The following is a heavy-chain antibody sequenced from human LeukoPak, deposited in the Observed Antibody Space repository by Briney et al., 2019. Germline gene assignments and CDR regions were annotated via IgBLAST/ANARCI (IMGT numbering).Heavy chain of an antibody. D-gene: IGHD6-19*01. V-gene: IGHV1-2*02. CDR1: GNTFIGNY. CDR2: INPNSGGA. J-gene: IGHJ5*02. CDR3: VTRSYTSGWPT. Sequence: ASVKVSCKASGNTFIGNYIHWVRQARGQGLEWMGWINPNSGGANYAQRFQGRVTMTRDTSVTTAFLDLDRLTSDDTAVYYCVTRSYTSGWPTWVQGTLVTVSS.